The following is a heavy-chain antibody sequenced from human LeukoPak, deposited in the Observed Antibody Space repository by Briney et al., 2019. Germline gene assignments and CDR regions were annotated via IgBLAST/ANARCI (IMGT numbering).Heavy chain of an antibody. J-gene: IGHJ6*03. CDR1: GYTFNSYG. D-gene: IGHD2-2*01. CDR3: ARVIGYCSSTSCSPYYMDV. Sequence: GASVKVSCKASGYTFNSYGITWVRQAPGQGLEWMGRIIPILGIANYAQKFQGRVTMTRDTSTSTVYMELSSLRSEDTAVYYCARVIGYCSSTSCSPYYMDV. CDR2: IIPILGIA. V-gene: IGHV1-69*04.